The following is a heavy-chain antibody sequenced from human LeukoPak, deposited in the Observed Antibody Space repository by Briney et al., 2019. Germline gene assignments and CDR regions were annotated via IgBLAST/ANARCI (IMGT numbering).Heavy chain of an antibody. J-gene: IGHJ5*02. D-gene: IGHD3-22*01. CDR2: ISYDGSNK. CDR1: GFTFSSYA. V-gene: IGHV3-30*04. Sequence: GGSLRLSCAASGFTFSSYAMHWVRQAPGKGLEWVAVISYDGSNKYYADSVKGRFTISRDNSKNTLYLQMNSLRAEDTAVYYCARDNDPDYSSSPGWFDLWGQGTLVTVSS. CDR3: ARDNDPDYSSSPGWFDL.